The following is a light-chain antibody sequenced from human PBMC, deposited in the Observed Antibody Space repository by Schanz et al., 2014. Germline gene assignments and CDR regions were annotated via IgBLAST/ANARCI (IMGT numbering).Light chain of an antibody. CDR3: QQYNNWTPYT. J-gene: IGKJ2*01. CDR1: QTVSSS. V-gene: IGKV3-15*01. CDR2: GAS. Sequence: EIVMTQSPGTLSVSPGERATLSCRASQTVSSSLAWYQQKPGQATRLLIYGASIRATGIPARFSGSGSGTEFTLNISSLQSEDFAVYYCQQYNNWTPYTFGQGTKLEIK.